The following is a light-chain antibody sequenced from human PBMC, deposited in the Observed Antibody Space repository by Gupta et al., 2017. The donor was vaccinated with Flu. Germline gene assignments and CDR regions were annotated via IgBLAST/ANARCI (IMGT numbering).Light chain of an antibody. CDR1: SSDVGGYNY. Sequence: SVTISCTGTSSDVGGYNYVSWYQQHPGKAPNLMIYDVTKRPAGVPDRFSGSKSGKTASLTVSGLQAEEEADYYCPSYVANNMRVLGGGTKLTVL. CDR2: DVT. CDR3: PSYVANNMRV. J-gene: IGLJ3*02. V-gene: IGLV2-8*01.